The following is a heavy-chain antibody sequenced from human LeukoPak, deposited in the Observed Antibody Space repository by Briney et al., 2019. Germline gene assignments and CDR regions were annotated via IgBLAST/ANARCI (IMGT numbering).Heavy chain of an antibody. J-gene: IGHJ4*02. V-gene: IGHV4-59*01. CDR3: ARGHYGSGSYYPY. Sequence: SETLSLTCTVSGGSIRSYYWSWIRQPPGKGLEWIGYIYYSGSTNYNPSLKSRVTISVDTSKNQCSLKLSSVTAADTAVYSCARGHYGSGSYYPYWGQGTLVTVSS. CDR1: GGSIRSYY. D-gene: IGHD3-10*01. CDR2: IYYSGST.